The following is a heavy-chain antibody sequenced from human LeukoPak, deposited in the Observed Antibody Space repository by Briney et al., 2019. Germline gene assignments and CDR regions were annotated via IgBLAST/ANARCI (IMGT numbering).Heavy chain of an antibody. CDR1: GFTFSNYG. CDR2: IWYDGSNK. D-gene: IGHD2-15*01. CDR3: ARDYGHDCSGGSCYGYFDY. J-gene: IGHJ4*02. V-gene: IGHV3-33*01. Sequence: GRSLRLSCAASGFTFSNYGMHWVRQAQGKGLEWVAVIWYDGSNKYYADSVKGRFTISRDNFKNTLYLQMNSLRAEDRAVYYCARDYGHDCSGGSCYGYFDYWGQGTLVTVSS.